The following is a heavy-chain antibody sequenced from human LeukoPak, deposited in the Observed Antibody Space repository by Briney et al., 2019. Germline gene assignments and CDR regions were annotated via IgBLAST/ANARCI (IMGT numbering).Heavy chain of an antibody. CDR3: ARGGYSGSYYRFS. J-gene: IGHJ4*02. CDR2: TSKDGSDT. V-gene: IGHV3-74*01. Sequence: GGSPRLSCAASGFTFSDYWMHWVRQGPGKGPEWLSRTSKDGSDTFYADAAKGRFTASRDNAKNTVYLQVTNVRPDDTAVYYCARGGYSGSYYRFSWGQGTVVTVPS. D-gene: IGHD6-25*01. CDR1: GFTFSDYW.